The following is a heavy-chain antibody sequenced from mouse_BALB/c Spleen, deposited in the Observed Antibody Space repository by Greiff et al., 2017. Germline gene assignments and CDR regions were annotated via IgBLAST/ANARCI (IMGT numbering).Heavy chain of an antibody. CDR3: AGRRGFAY. CDR2: ISYSGST. Sequence: VQLQQSGPGLVKPSQSLSLTCTVTGYSITSDYAWNWIRQFPGNKLEWMGYISYSGSTSYNPSLKSRISITRDTSKNQFFLQLNSVTTEDTATYYCAGRRGFAYWGQGTLVTVSA. V-gene: IGHV3-2*02. J-gene: IGHJ3*01. CDR1: GYSITSDYA.